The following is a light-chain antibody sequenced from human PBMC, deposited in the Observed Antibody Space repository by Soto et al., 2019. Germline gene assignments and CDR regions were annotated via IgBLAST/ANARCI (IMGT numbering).Light chain of an antibody. CDR1: KSLAGRY. CDR3: QQGFT. Sequence: EIVLTQSPGTLSLSPGERATLSCRASKSLAGRYLGWYQQKPGQAPSLLIYGASKRATGIPDRFSGSGSVTDFTLTISRLEPEVFAVYFCQQGFTFGPGTKVDLK. J-gene: IGKJ3*01. V-gene: IGKV3-20*01. CDR2: GAS.